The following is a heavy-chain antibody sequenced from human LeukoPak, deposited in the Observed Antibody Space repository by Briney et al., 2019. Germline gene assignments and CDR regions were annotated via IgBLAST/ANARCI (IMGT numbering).Heavy chain of an antibody. J-gene: IGHJ4*02. D-gene: IGHD3-10*01. CDR3: ATDYYGPDY. CDR1: GFTFSSYW. CDR2: INTDGSHT. V-gene: IGHV3-74*01. Sequence: GGSLRLSCAASGFTFSSYWMNWVRQAPGKGLVWVSRINTDGSHTSHADSAKGRITISRDNAKNTLYLLMNSLRAEDTAVYYCATDYYGPDYWGQGTLVTVSS.